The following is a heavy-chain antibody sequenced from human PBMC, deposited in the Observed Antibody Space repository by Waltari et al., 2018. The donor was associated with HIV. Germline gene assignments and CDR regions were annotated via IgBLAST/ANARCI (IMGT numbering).Heavy chain of an antibody. J-gene: IGHJ4*02. CDR3: ARSALGCGHDCFYYDN. Sequence: EVKKTGSSVKLSCKVSGYTFTYPFLHWVRQAPGQALEWMGWITPYNGNTKYAQNFQDRLTISRDVSMSTTYMELRSLRPEDTGMYFCARSALGCGHDCFYYDNWGQGIPVTVSS. D-gene: IGHD2-21*02. CDR2: ITPYNGNT. CDR1: GYTFTYPF. V-gene: IGHV1-45*02.